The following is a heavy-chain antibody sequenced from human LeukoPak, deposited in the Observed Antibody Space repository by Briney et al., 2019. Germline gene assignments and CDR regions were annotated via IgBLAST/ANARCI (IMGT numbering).Heavy chain of an antibody. CDR3: ARAKRDDFWSGYFYYYYMDV. V-gene: IGHV3-11*01. CDR1: GFTFSDYY. J-gene: IGHJ6*03. Sequence: GGSLRLSCAASGFTFSDYYMSWIRQAPGKGLEWVSYISSSGSTIYYADSVKGRFTISRDNAKNSLYLQMNSLRAEDTAVYYCARAKRDDFWSGYFYYYYMDVWGKGTTVTVSS. D-gene: IGHD3-3*01. CDR2: ISSSGSTI.